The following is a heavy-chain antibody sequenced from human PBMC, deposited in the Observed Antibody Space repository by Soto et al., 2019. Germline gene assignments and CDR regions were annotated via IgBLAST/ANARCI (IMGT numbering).Heavy chain of an antibody. CDR2: ISYDGSNK. J-gene: IGHJ6*02. CDR1: GFTFSSYG. D-gene: IGHD3-16*01. CDR3: AKGDEVGYGMDV. V-gene: IGHV3-30*18. Sequence: QVQLVESGGGVVQPGRSLRLSCAASGFTFSSYGMHWVRQAPGKGLEWVAVISYDGSNKYYADSVKGRFTISRDNSKNTLYLQMNSLRAEDTAVYYCAKGDEVGYGMDVWGQGTTFTVSS.